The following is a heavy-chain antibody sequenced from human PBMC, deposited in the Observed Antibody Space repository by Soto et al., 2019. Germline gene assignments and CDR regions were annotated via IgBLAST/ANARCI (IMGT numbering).Heavy chain of an antibody. Sequence: PSETLSLTCTVSGGSISSSSYYWGWIRQPPGKGLEWIGSIYYSGSTYYNPSLKSRVTISVDTSKNQFSLKLSSVTAADTAVYYCARRSNLITMARSPFDYWGQGTLVTVSS. D-gene: IGHD3-10*01. V-gene: IGHV4-39*01. CDR2: IYYSGST. CDR1: GGSISSSSYY. CDR3: ARRSNLITMARSPFDY. J-gene: IGHJ4*02.